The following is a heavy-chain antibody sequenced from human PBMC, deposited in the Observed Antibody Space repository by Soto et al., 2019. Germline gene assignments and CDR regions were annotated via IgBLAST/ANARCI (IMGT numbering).Heavy chain of an antibody. D-gene: IGHD2-15*01. CDR2: ISSNGGST. CDR3: VGYCSGGSCYSPYYGMDV. Sequence: GPPSLSRSASRFPFSSYSMHWVRQAPGEGLEYVSAISSNGGSTYYADSVKGRFTISRDNSKNTLYLQMSSLRAEDTAVYYCVGYCSGGSCYSPYYGMDVWGQGTTVTVSS. V-gene: IGHV3-64D*08. CDR1: RFPFSSYS. J-gene: IGHJ6*02.